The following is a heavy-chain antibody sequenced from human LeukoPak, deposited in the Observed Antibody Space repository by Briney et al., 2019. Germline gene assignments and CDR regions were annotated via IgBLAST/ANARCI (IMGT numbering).Heavy chain of an antibody. CDR3: VGYCSGGSCSN. CDR2: ISYDGSNK. CDR1: GFTFSSYA. J-gene: IGHJ4*02. D-gene: IGHD2-15*01. V-gene: IGHV3-30*04. Sequence: GRSLRLSCAASGFTFSSYAMHWVRQAPGKGLEWVAVISYDGSNKYYADSVKGRFTISRDNSKNTLYLQMNSLRAEDTAVYYCVGYCSGGSCSNWDQGTLVTVSS.